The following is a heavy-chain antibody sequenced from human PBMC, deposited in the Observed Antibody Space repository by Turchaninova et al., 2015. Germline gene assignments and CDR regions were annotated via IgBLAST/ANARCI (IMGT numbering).Heavy chain of an antibody. CDR3: ARIRRAPYYLDY. Sequence: QVQLQQWGAGLLKPSETLSLTCAVYGGSFSGYYWSWMRQRPGKGLEWIGEIHHSGSTNYTPSRKSRVTISVDASKNQFPLKLSSVTAADTAVYYCARIRRAPYYLDYWGQGTLVTVSS. J-gene: IGHJ4*02. CDR1: GGSFSGYY. D-gene: IGHD1-26*01. CDR2: IHHSGST. V-gene: IGHV4-34*01.